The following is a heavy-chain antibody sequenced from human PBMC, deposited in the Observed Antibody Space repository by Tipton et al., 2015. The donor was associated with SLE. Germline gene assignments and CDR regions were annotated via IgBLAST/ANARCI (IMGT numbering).Heavy chain of an antibody. J-gene: IGHJ4*02. V-gene: IGHV3-30*19. D-gene: IGHD3-16*01. CDR3: ARGVLRYLWGSSDY. CDR1: GFTFNTYG. Sequence: SLRLSCAASGFTFNTYGMHWVRQAPGKGLEWMAVISHDGKTVYYADSVKDRFTISRAKSRDTLYLQMNNLRIDDTAVYYCARGVLRYLWGSSDYWGPGTLVTVAS. CDR2: ISHDGKTV.